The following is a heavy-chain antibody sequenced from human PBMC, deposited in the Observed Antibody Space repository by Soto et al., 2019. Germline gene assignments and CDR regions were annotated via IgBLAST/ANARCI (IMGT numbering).Heavy chain of an antibody. CDR1: GGSISSSSYY. J-gene: IGHJ4*02. V-gene: IGHV4-39*01. D-gene: IGHD5-18*01. Sequence: SETLSLTCTVSGGSISSSSYYWGWIRQPPGKGLEWIGSIYYSGSTYYNPSLKSRVTISVDTSKNQFSLKLSSVTAADTAVYYCASLSFSYGRRTFDYWGQGTLVTVSS. CDR2: IYYSGST. CDR3: ASLSFSYGRRTFDY.